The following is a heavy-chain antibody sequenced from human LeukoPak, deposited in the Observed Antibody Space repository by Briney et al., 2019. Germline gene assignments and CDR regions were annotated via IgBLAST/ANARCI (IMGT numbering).Heavy chain of an antibody. D-gene: IGHD1-26*01. CDR1: GYSISSGYY. CDR2: IYHSGST. V-gene: IGHV4-38-2*02. J-gene: IGHJ4*02. CDR3: AREDSGSEDFDY. Sequence: SETLSLTCTVSGYSISSGYYWGWIRQPPGNGLEWIGSIYHSGSTYYNPSLKSRVTISVDTSKNQFSLKLSSVTAADTAVYYCAREDSGSEDFDYWGQGTLVTVSS.